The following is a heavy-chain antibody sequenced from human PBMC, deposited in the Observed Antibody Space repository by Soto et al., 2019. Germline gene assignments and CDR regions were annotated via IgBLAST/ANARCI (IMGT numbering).Heavy chain of an antibody. J-gene: IGHJ6*02. Sequence: PGGSLRLPCAASGFTFSSSAMSWVRQAPGKGMEWVSVISGSGDYKNYADSVKGRLTLSRENSKKTLYMQMNSLRAEGTAVYYCAKYSSTDYGVPYYYVMDFWGQGTMVTVSS. V-gene: IGHV3-23*01. CDR3: AKYSSTDYGVPYYYVMDF. CDR1: GFTFSSSA. CDR2: ISGSGDYK. D-gene: IGHD3-16*01.